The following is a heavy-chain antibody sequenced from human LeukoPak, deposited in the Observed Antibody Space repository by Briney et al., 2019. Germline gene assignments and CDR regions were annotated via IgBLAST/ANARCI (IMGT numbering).Heavy chain of an antibody. D-gene: IGHD3-10*01. CDR2: IYTSGST. CDR1: GGSISSYY. V-gene: IGHV4-4*07. Sequence: SETLSLTCIVSGGSISSYYWSWIRQPAGKGLEWIGRIYTSGSTNYDPSLRSRVTMSVDTSKNQFSLKLSSVTAADTAVYYCAREGIGLWFGEPQYNWFDPWGHGTLVTVSS. J-gene: IGHJ5*02. CDR3: AREGIGLWFGEPQYNWFDP.